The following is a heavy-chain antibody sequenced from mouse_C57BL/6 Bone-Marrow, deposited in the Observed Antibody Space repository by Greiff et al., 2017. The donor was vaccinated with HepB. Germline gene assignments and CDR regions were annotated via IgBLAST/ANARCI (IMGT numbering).Heavy chain of an antibody. Sequence: EVMLVESEGGLVQPGSSMKLSCTASGFTFSDYYMAWVHQVPEKGLEWVANINYDGSSTYYLDSLKSRFIISIDNAKNILYLQKSSLKSEDTATYYCARELDYFDYWCQGTTLTVSA. CDR2: INYDGSST. J-gene: IGHJ2*01. V-gene: IGHV5-16*01. CDR3: ARELDYFDY. CDR1: GFTFSDYY.